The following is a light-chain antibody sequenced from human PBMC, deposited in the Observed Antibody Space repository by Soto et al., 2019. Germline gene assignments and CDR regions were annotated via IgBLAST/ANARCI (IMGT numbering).Light chain of an antibody. CDR1: QSISSSY. J-gene: IGKJ2*01. V-gene: IGKV3-20*01. Sequence: EIVLTQSPGTLSLSPGERATLSCRASQSISSSYLAWYQQKPGQAPRVLIYGASNRATGIPDRFSGSGSGTDFTLTISRLQPEDFALYYCQQWHDARYTFGQGTKLEIK. CDR2: GAS. CDR3: QQWHDARYT.